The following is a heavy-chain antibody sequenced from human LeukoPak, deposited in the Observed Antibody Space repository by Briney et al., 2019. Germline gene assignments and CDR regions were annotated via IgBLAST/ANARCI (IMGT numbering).Heavy chain of an antibody. CDR2: INPSGGST. CDR1: GYTFTSYY. J-gene: IGHJ4*02. D-gene: IGHD3-16*01. CDR3: ARRYGWDDYVWEPMGY. V-gene: IGHV1-46*01. Sequence: GASVKVSCKASGYTFTSYYMHWVRQAPGQGLEWMGIINPSGGSTSYAQKFQGRVTMTRDTSTSTVYMELSSLRSEDTAVYYCARRYGWDDYVWEPMGYWGQGTLVTVSS.